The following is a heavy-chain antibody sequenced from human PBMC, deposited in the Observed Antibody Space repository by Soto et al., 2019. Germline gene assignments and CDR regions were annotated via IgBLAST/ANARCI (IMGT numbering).Heavy chain of an antibody. J-gene: IGHJ4*02. CDR1: GDSITSSYW. CDR3: SRPEPFTAAGPY. V-gene: IGHV4-4*02. Sequence: PSETLSLTCAVSGDSITSSYWSWLRQPPGKGLECIFVIHIIVVSNYNPSLSSLVFLSLYRSKNLFSLQFNSMSAADTAVYYCSRPEPFTAAGPYWGQGTLVTVSS. D-gene: IGHD6-13*01. CDR2: IHIIVVS.